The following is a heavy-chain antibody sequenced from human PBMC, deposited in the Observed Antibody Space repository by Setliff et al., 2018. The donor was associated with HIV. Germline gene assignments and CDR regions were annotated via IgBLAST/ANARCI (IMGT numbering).Heavy chain of an antibody. D-gene: IGHD2-15*01. CDR1: GYSFTSYW. Sequence: GESLKISCKGSGYSFTSYWISWVRQMPGKGLEWMGRIDPSDSYTNYSPSFQGHVTISADKSSSTAYLQWRSLKASDTAMYYCARLFCSGGSCYSVYFMDVWGKGTTVTVSS. CDR2: IDPSDSYT. J-gene: IGHJ6*03. V-gene: IGHV5-10-1*01. CDR3: ARLFCSGGSCYSVYFMDV.